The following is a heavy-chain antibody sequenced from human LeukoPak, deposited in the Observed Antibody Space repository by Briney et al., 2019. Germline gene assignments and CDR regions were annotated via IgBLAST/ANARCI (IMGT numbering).Heavy chain of an antibody. CDR2: IYYSGST. V-gene: IGHV4-59*01. D-gene: IGHD3/OR15-3a*01. J-gene: IGHJ4*02. Sequence: SETLSLTCTVSGGSISSYYWSWIRQPPGKGLEWIGYIYYSGSTNYNPSLKSRVTISVDTSKNQFSLKLSSVTAADTAVYYCARADDLSGFDYWGQGTLVTVSS. CDR3: ARADDLSGFDY. CDR1: GGSISSYY.